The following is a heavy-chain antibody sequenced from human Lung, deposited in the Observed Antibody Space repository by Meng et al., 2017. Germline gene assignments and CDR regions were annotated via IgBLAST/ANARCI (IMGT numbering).Heavy chain of an antibody. D-gene: IGHD3-16*01. CDR1: GGSIRSTSNY. J-gene: IGHJ4*02. Sequence: QVQLQESGPGLVKPSETLSLTCTVSGGSIRSTSNYWDWIRQPPGTRLEWCGSIYYSGATYYNPSLKSRVTMSVDTSKNQFSLRLSSVTAADTAVYFCARRVHDGRHYHYFDYWGQGALVTVSS. V-gene: IGHV4-39*01. CDR2: IYYSGAT. CDR3: ARRVHDGRHYHYFDY.